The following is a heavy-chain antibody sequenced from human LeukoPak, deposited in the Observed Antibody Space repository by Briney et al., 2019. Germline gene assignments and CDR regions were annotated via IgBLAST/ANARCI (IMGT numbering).Heavy chain of an antibody. CDR3: ARDIAARGGYYYYYYMDV. CDR2: IYYSGST. Sequence: SSETLSLTCTVSGGSISSYYWSWIRQPPGKGLEWIGYIYYSGSTNYNASLKSRVTISVDTSENQFSLKLSSVTAADTAVYYCARDIAARGGYYYYYYMDVWGKGTTVTVSS. J-gene: IGHJ6*03. CDR1: GGSISSYY. V-gene: IGHV4-59*12. D-gene: IGHD6-6*01.